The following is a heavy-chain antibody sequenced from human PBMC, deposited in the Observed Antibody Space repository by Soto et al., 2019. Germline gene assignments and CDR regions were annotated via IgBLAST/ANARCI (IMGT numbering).Heavy chain of an antibody. D-gene: IGHD3-22*01. V-gene: IGHV4-59*01. CDR1: GGSISSYY. J-gene: IGHJ4*02. CDR2: IYYSGST. CDR3: ARGPNYYDSSGYYY. Sequence: PSETLSLTCTVSGGSISSYYWSWIRQPPGKGLEWIGYIYYSGSTNYNPSLKSRVTISVDTSKNQFSLKLSSVTAADTAVYYCARGPNYYDSSGYYYWGQGTLVTVPQ.